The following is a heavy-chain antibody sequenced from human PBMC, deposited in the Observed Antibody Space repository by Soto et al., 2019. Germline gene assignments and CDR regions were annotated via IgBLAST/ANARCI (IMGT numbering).Heavy chain of an antibody. CDR1: GGSISSGDYY. CDR2: IYYSGST. CDR3: ARDCGYSGLFPTGYFDS. V-gene: IGHV4-30-4*01. D-gene: IGHD5-12*01. J-gene: IGHJ4*02. Sequence: SENLSLTCTVSGGSISSGDYYWSWIRQPPGKGLEWIGYIYYSGSTYYNPSLKSRVTISVDTSKNQFSLKLSSVTAADTAVYYCARDCGYSGLFPTGYFDSWGQGPLVTVSS.